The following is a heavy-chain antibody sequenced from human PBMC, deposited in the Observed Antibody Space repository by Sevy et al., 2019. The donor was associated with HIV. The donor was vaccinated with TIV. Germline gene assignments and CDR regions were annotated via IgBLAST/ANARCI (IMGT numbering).Heavy chain of an antibody. D-gene: IGHD6-19*01. CDR2: INPSGGST. Sequence: ASVKVSCKASGYTFTGYYMHWVRQAPGQGLEWMGIINPSGGSTSYAQKFQGRVTMTRDTSTSTVYMELSSLSSEDTAVYYCARGSSSGWGYYYYYYMDVWGKGTTVTVSS. J-gene: IGHJ6*03. CDR3: ARGSSSGWGYYYYYYMDV. CDR1: GYTFTGYY. V-gene: IGHV1-46*01.